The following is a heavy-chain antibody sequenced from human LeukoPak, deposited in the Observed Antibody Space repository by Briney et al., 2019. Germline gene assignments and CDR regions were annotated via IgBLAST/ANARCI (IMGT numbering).Heavy chain of an antibody. Sequence: GGSLRLSCAASGYTFSSYWMSWVRQAPGKGLEWVSDIYSGGSTYYADSVKGRFTISRDNSKNTLYLQMNSLRAEDTAVYYCARVGYDVGFDPWGQGTLVTVSS. CDR2: IYSGGST. V-gene: IGHV3-53*01. J-gene: IGHJ5*02. CDR1: GYTFSSYW. CDR3: ARVGYDVGFDP. D-gene: IGHD3-10*02.